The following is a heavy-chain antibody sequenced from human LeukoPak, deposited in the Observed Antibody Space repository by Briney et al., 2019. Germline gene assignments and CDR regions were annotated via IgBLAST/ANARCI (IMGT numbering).Heavy chain of an antibody. CDR2: ISAYNGNT. V-gene: IGHV1-18*01. D-gene: IGHD1-26*01. J-gene: IGHJ5*02. CDR3: ARSYVQWEPPPTYNWFDP. CDR1: GYTFTSYG. Sequence: ASVKVSCKASGYTFTSYGISWVRQAPGQGLEWMGWISAYNGNTNYAQKLQGRVTMTTDTSTSTAYMELRSLRSDDTAVYYCARSYVQWEPPPTYNWFDPWGQGTLVTVSS.